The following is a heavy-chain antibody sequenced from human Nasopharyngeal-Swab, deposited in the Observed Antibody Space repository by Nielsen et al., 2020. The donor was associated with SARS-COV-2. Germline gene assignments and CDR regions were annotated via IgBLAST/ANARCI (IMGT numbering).Heavy chain of an antibody. J-gene: IGHJ4*02. CDR3: AKDYIRRGSN. Sequence: GGSLRRSCAASGFTFSSYARSWVRQAPGKGLEWVSAIIGGTGGTFYADPVKGRFTISRDNSKNTLFLQMDSLKAEDTAVYYGAKDYIRRGSNWGQGTLVTVSS. V-gene: IGHV3-23*01. D-gene: IGHD2-15*01. CDR2: IIGGTGGT. CDR1: GFTFSSYA.